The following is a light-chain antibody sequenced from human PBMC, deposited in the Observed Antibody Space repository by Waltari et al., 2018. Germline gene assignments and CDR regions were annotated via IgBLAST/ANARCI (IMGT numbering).Light chain of an antibody. Sequence: DIQMTQSPSALSASVGDRVTITCRASQSVSNWLAWYQQKPGKAPKLLIYDASNLESGVPTRFSGSGTGTEFTLTIRSLQPDDSATYYCQQSYSTPLTFGGGTKVEIK. CDR3: QQSYSTPLT. CDR1: QSVSNW. V-gene: IGKV1-5*01. CDR2: DAS. J-gene: IGKJ4*01.